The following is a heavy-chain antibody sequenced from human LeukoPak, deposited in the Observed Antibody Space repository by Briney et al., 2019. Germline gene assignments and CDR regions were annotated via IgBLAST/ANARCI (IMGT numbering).Heavy chain of an antibody. CDR2: IIPIFGTA. CDR1: GGNFSSYA. J-gene: IGHJ5*02. Sequence: SVKLSCKASGGNFSSYAISWVRQAPGQGLEWMGEIIPIFGTANYAQKFQGRVTITADESTSTAYMELSSLRSEDTAVYYCAREVGSGSSNWFDPWGQGTLVTVSS. CDR3: AREVGSGSSNWFDP. V-gene: IGHV1-69*01. D-gene: IGHD3-10*01.